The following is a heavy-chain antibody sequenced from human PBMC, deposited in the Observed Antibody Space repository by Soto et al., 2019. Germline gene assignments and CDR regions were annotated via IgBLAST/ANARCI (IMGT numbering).Heavy chain of an antibody. J-gene: IGHJ4*02. V-gene: IGHV3-64D*06. Sequence: GGSLRLSCVVSGLTFRSAWMSWVRQAPGKGLEYVAGVGRNGEGAFYADSVKGRFIISRDNSKNILYLQMSRLRTEDTAVYYCVRDLHVVPESWGPGTVVTVSS. CDR3: VRDLHVVPES. D-gene: IGHD2-21*01. CDR2: VGRNGEGA. CDR1: GLTFRSAW.